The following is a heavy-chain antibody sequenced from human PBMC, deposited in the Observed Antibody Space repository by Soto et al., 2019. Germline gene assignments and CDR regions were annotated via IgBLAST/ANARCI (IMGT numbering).Heavy chain of an antibody. D-gene: IGHD3-22*01. CDR1: GGSIGSYY. J-gene: IGHJ3*02. Sequence: SETLSLTCTVSGGSIGSYYWSWIRQPAGKGLEWIGRIYTSGSTNYNPSLKSRVTMSVDTSKNQFSLKLSSVTAADTAVYYCAGAAGYYDSSGYYRDEYAFDIWGQGTMVTVSS. CDR2: IYTSGST. CDR3: AGAAGYYDSSGYYRDEYAFDI. V-gene: IGHV4-4*07.